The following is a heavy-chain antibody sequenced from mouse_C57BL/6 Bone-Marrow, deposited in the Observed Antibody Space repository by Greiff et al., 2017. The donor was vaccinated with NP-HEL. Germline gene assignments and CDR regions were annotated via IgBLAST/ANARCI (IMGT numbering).Heavy chain of an antibody. Sequence: QVQLQQPGTELVKPGASVKLSCKASGYTFTNYWMYWVKQRPGQGLEWIGNINPSNGGTNYNEKFKNKATLTEDKSSSTAYMQLSSLTSEDSAVYYCARDSGYAFDYWGQGTTLTVSS. CDR2: INPSNGGT. J-gene: IGHJ2*01. D-gene: IGHD3-2*02. CDR3: ARDSGYAFDY. CDR1: GYTFTNYW. V-gene: IGHV1-53*01.